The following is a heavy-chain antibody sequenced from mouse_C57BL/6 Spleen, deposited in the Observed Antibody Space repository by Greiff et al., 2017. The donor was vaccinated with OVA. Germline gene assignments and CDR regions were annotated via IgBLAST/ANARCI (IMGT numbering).Heavy chain of an antibody. D-gene: IGHD1-1*01. Sequence: QVQLQQSGAELVRPGTSVKLSCKASGYTFTSYWMHWVKQRPGQGLEWIGVIDPSDSYTNYNQKFKGKATLTVDTSSSTAYMQLSSLTSEDSAVYYCARETVVATDFDYWGQGTTLTVSS. CDR1: GYTFTSYW. V-gene: IGHV1-59*01. CDR3: ARETVVATDFDY. J-gene: IGHJ2*01. CDR2: IDPSDSYT.